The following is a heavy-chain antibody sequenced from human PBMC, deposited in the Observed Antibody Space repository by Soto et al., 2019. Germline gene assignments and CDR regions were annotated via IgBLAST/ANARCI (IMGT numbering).Heavy chain of an antibody. J-gene: IGHJ5*02. CDR1: GGSISSYY. Sequence: NPSETLSLTCTVSGGSISSYYWSWIRQPPGKGLEWIGYIYYSGSTNYNPSLKSRVTISVDTSKNQFSLKLSSVTAADTAVYYCASQGAGYCSSTSCYLPWFDPWGQGTLVTVSS. CDR3: ASQGAGYCSSTSCYLPWFDP. D-gene: IGHD2-2*01. V-gene: IGHV4-59*08. CDR2: IYYSGST.